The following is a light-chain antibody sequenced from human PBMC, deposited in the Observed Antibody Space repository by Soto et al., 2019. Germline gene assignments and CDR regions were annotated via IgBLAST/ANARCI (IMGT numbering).Light chain of an antibody. CDR2: GES. Sequence: EIVLTQSPGPLSLSPGERATLSCRASQTVSSRYLAWYQQKPGQAPRLLMYGESNRATGIPDRFSGSESGTDFTLTISILEPEDFAVYFCQQYGSSPPFTFGQGTKVEIK. CDR3: QQYGSSPPFT. V-gene: IGKV3-20*01. CDR1: QTVSSRY. J-gene: IGKJ2*01.